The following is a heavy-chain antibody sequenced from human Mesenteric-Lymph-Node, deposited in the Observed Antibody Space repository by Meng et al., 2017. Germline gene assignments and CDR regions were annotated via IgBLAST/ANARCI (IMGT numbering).Heavy chain of an antibody. J-gene: IGHJ3*02. Sequence: GGSLRLSCAASGFTFSSYSMNWVRQAPGKGLEWVSSISSSSSYIYYADSVKGRFTISRDNAKNSLYLQMNSLRAEDTAVYYCARAPLAQRSYSSGWYSDAFDIWGQGTMVTVSS. D-gene: IGHD6-19*01. CDR2: ISSSSSYI. CDR3: ARAPLAQRSYSSGWYSDAFDI. V-gene: IGHV3-21*01. CDR1: GFTFSSYS.